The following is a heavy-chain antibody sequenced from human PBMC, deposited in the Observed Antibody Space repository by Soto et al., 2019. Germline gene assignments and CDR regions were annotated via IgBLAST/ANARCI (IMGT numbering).Heavy chain of an antibody. V-gene: IGHV3-23*01. D-gene: IGHD3-10*01. CDR2: ISGSGGST. CDR1: GFSFSSYA. Sequence: GGSLRLSCAASGFSFSSYAMSWVRQAPGKGLEWVSVISGSGGSTYYADSVKGRFTISRDNSKSTLYLQMNDLRAEDTAVYFCAKVTYGYYYGVDVWGQGTTVTVSS. J-gene: IGHJ6*02. CDR3: AKVTYGYYYGVDV.